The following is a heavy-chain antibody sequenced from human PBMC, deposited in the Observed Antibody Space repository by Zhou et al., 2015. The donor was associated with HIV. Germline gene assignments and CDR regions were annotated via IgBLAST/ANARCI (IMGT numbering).Heavy chain of an antibody. CDR3: ARGRVEMATIEGLNAFDI. CDR1: GGTFSSYA. D-gene: IGHD5-24*01. V-gene: IGHV1-69*01. Sequence: QVQLVQSGAEVKKPGSSVKVSCKASGGTFSSYAISWVRQAPGQGLEWMGGIIPIFGTANYAQKFQGRVTITADESTSTAYMELSSLRSEDTAVYYCARGRVEMATIEGLNAFDIWGQGTMVTVSS. CDR2: IIPIFGTA. J-gene: IGHJ3*02.